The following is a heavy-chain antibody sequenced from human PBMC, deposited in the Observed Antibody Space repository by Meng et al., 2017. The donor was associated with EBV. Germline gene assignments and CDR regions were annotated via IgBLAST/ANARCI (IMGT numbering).Heavy chain of an antibody. CDR3: ARDGRLYDTPSPFDY. V-gene: IGHV1-18*01. CDR1: GYTFTSYG. D-gene: IGHD3-22*01. Sequence: QVQLGQSGAEVKKPGASVKVSCKASGYTFTSYGISWVRQAPGQGREWMGWISAYNGNTNYAQKLQGRVTMTTDTSTSTAYMELRSLRSDDTAVYYCARDGRLYDTPSPFDYWGQGTLVTVSS. J-gene: IGHJ4*02. CDR2: ISAYNGNT.